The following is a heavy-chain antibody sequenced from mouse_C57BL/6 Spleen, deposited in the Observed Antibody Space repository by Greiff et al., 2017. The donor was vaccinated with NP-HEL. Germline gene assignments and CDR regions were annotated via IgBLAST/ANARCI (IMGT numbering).Heavy chain of an antibody. V-gene: IGHV1-52*01. CDR3: ARGVPRGYFDY. CDR1: GYTFTSYW. D-gene: IGHD6-1*01. J-gene: IGHJ2*01. Sequence: QVQLQQPGAELVRPGSSVKLSCKASGYTFTSYWMHWVKQRPIQGLEWIGNIDPSDSETHYNQKFKDKATLTVDKSSSTAYMQLSSLTSEDSAVYYCARGVPRGYFDYWGQGTTLTVSS. CDR2: IDPSDSET.